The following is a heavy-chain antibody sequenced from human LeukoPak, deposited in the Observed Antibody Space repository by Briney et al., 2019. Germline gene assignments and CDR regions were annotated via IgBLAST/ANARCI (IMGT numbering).Heavy chain of an antibody. V-gene: IGHV3-30-3*01. CDR3: ARVGYPTLVFDY. CDR2: ISYDGSNK. CDR1: GFTFSSYA. D-gene: IGHD6-13*01. J-gene: IGHJ4*02. Sequence: GGSLRLSCAASGFTFSSYAMHWVRQAPGKGLEWVAVISYDGSNKYYADSVKGRFTISRDNSKNTLYLQMNSLRAEDTAVYYCARVGYPTLVFDYWGQETLVTVSS.